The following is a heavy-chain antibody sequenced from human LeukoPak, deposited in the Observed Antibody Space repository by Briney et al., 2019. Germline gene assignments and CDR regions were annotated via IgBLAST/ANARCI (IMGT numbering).Heavy chain of an antibody. D-gene: IGHD3-3*01. V-gene: IGHV1-46*01. J-gene: IGHJ6*02. Sequence: ASVKVSCKASGYTFTNYYMHWVRQAPGQGLEWMGIINPSGGSTSYAQKFQGRVTMTRDTSTSTVYMERSSLRPEGTAVYYCARETYYDFWSGYFNGMDVWGQGTTVTVSS. CDR1: GYTFTNYY. CDR2: INPSGGST. CDR3: ARETYYDFWSGYFNGMDV.